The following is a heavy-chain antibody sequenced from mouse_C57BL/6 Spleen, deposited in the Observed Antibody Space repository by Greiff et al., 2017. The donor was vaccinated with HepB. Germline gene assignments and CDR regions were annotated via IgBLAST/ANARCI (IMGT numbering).Heavy chain of an antibody. Sequence: QVQLQQSGAELVKPGASVKMSCKASGYTFTSYWITWVKQRPGQGLEWIGDIYPGSGSTNYNEKFKSKATLTVDTSSSTAYMQLSSLTSEDSAGYYCARSETAFDYWGQGTTLTVSS. V-gene: IGHV1-55*01. CDR1: GYTFTSYW. J-gene: IGHJ2*01. CDR3: ARSETAFDY. D-gene: IGHD3-2*01. CDR2: IYPGSGST.